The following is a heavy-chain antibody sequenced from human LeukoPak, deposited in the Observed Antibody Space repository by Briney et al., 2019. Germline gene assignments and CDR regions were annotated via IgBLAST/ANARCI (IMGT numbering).Heavy chain of an antibody. J-gene: IGHJ5*02. D-gene: IGHD6-13*01. CDR3: ARDEEVAAADMYNWFDP. V-gene: IGHV1-69*04. CDR1: GGTFSSYA. Sequence: ASVKVSCKASGGTFSSYAISWVRQAAGQGLEWMGRIIPILGIANYPQKFQGRVTITADKSTSTAYMELSSLRSEDTAVYYCARDEEVAAADMYNWFDPWGQGTLVTVSS. CDR2: IIPILGIA.